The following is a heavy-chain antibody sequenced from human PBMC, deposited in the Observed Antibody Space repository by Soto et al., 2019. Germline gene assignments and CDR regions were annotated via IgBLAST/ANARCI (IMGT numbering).Heavy chain of an antibody. D-gene: IGHD3-10*01. CDR3: SRVRDNWFDP. CDR1: GGTFSSYT. Sequence: QVQLVQSGAEVKKPGSSVKVSCKASGGTFSSYTISWVRQAPGQGLEWMGRIIPIIGIANYEQKFQGRVTITADKSRSTTYMELSSLRTEDTAVYYFSRVRDNWFDPWGQGTLVTVSS. CDR2: IIPIIGIA. V-gene: IGHV1-69*02. J-gene: IGHJ5*02.